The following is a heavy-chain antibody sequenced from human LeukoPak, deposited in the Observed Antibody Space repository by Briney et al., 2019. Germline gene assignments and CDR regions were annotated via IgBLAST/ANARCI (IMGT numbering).Heavy chain of an antibody. CDR3: ARVSGYSSGWYFDY. CDR2: INWNGGST. V-gene: IGHV3-20*03. D-gene: IGHD6-19*01. Sequence: GGPLKLSFSAPGFHFYGYCMSWGRQAPGKGLEWVSVINWNGGSTGYADSVKGRFTIPTDNAKNSLYLQMNSLRAEDTALYYCARVSGYSSGWYFDYWGQGTLVTVSS. J-gene: IGHJ4*02. CDR1: GFHFYGYC.